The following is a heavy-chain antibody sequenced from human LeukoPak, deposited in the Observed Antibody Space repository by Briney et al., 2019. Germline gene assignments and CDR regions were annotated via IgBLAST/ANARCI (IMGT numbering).Heavy chain of an antibody. J-gene: IGHJ4*02. D-gene: IGHD2-2*01. V-gene: IGHV1-18*01. CDR3: ARSPCSSTSCYFTY. CDR1: GYTFTSYG. CDR2: ISAYNGNT. Sequence: ASVKVSCKASGYTFTSYGISWVRQAPGQGLEWMGWISAYNGNTNYAQKLQGRVTMTTDTSTSTACMELRSLRSDDTAVYYCARSPCSSTSCYFTYWGQGTLVTVSS.